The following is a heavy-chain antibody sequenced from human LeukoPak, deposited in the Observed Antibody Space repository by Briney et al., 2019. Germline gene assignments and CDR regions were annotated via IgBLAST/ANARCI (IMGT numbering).Heavy chain of an antibody. J-gene: IGHJ6*02. D-gene: IGHD3-3*01. CDR2: ISGSGGST. CDR3: ARDRSVLRFLEWLSDGMDV. CDR1: GFTFSSYA. V-gene: IGHV3-23*01. Sequence: PGGSLRLSCAASGFTFSSYAMSWVRQAPGKGPEWVSAISGSGGSTYYADSVKGRFTISRDNSKNTLYLQMNSLRAEDTAVYYCARDRSVLRFLEWLSDGMDVWGQGTTVTVSS.